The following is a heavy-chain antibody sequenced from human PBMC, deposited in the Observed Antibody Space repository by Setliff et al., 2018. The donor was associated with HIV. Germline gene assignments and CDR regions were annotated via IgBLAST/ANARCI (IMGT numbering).Heavy chain of an antibody. D-gene: IGHD3-22*01. V-gene: IGHV1-69*06. J-gene: IGHJ4*02. CDR1: GGIISRYA. CDR3: ATYHYYDSSAYFIDLYYFDY. Sequence: SVKVSCKHSGGIISRYAITWVRQAPGQGLEWVGGIIPMYDTPTYAQKLQGRVTITADRSTNTVYMELSGLRSEDTAVYYCATYHYYDSSAYFIDLYYFDYWGQGTLVTVSS. CDR2: IIPMYDTP.